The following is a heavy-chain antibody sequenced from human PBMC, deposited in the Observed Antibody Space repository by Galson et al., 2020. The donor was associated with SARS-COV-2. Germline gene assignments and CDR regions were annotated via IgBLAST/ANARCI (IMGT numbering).Heavy chain of an antibody. CDR3: ASIAAAGTLNYYYGMDV. CDR2: IYYSGST. J-gene: IGHJ6*02. D-gene: IGHD6-13*01. Sequence: SQTLSLTCTVSGGSISSGGYYWSWIRQHPGKGLEWIGYIYYSGSTYYNPSLKSRVTISVDTSKNQFSLKLSSVTAEDTAVYYCASIAAAGTLNYYYGMDVWGQGTTVTVSS. CDR1: GGSISSGGYY. V-gene: IGHV4-31*03.